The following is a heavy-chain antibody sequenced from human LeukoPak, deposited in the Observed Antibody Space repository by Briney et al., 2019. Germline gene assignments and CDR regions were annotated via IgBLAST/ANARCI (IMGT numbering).Heavy chain of an antibody. CDR2: IRSKANSYAT. V-gene: IGHV3-73*01. D-gene: IGHD3-3*01. Sequence: GGSLSLSCAASGFTPSGSAMHWVRQASGKGLEWVGRIRSKANSYATAYAASVKGRFTISRDDSKHTAYLRMNSLKTEDTAVYYCTRQSDFWSGEFDPWGQGTLVTLST. CDR3: TRQSDFWSGEFDP. CDR1: GFTPSGSA. J-gene: IGHJ5*02.